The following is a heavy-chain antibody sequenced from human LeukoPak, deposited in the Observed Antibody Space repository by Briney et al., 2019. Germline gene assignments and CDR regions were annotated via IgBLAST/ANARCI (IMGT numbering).Heavy chain of an antibody. V-gene: IGHV4-61*01. J-gene: IGHJ6*02. CDR2: IYYSGST. CDR3: ARGPLYYYDSSGYYYAPYYYYGMDV. D-gene: IGHD3-22*01. Sequence: PSETLSLTCTVSGGSVSSGSYYWSWIRQPPGKGLEWIGYIYYSGSTNYNPSLKSRVTISVDTSKNQFSLKLSSVTAADTAVYYCARGPLYYYDSSGYYYAPYYYYGMDVWGQGTTVTVSS. CDR1: GGSVSSGSYY.